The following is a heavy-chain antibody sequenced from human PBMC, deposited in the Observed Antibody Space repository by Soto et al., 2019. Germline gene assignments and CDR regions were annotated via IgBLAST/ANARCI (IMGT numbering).Heavy chain of an antibody. J-gene: IGHJ6*02. Sequence: QVQLVQSGAEVKKPGSSVKVSCKASGGTFSSYAISWVRQAPGQGLEWMGGIIPISDTTNYAQKYQGRVTITADEPTSTAYIELRRLRSEDTAVYYCARSQGSSTSLEIYYYYYYGMDVWGQGTTVTVSS. CDR2: IIPISDTT. CDR1: GGTFSSYA. V-gene: IGHV1-69*01. D-gene: IGHD2-2*01. CDR3: ARSQGSSTSLEIYYYYYYGMDV.